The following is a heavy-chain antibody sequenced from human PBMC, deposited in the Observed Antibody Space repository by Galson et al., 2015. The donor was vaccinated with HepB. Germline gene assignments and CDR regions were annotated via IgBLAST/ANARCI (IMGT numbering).Heavy chain of an antibody. J-gene: IGHJ3*01. CDR2: TTYSADNQ. Sequence: SLRLSCAASEFAFSAYTMHWVRQAPGKGLEWVAATTYSADNQFYADSVRGRFTISRDNSASTVSLEMNSLRDEDTALYYCVRDLTGTFAFDVWGQGAMFTVSS. CDR3: VRDLTGTFAFDV. CDR1: EFAFSAYT. D-gene: IGHD7-27*01. V-gene: IGHV3-30-3*01.